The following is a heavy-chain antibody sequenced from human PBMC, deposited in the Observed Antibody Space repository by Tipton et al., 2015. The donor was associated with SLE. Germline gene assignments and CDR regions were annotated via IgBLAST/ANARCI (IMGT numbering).Heavy chain of an antibody. CDR3: AKSGPDHWGSFDI. CDR1: GFTFSSYG. V-gene: IGHV3-30*02. J-gene: IGHJ3*02. Sequence: SLRLSCAASGFTFSSYGMHWVRQAPGKGLEWVAFIRYDGSNKYYADSVKGRFTISRDNSKNTLDLQMNSLRAEDTAVYYCAKSGPDHWGSFDIWGQGTMVTVSS. D-gene: IGHD3-16*01. CDR2: IRYDGSNK.